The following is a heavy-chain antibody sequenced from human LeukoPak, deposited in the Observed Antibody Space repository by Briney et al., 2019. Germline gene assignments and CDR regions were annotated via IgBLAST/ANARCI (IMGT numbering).Heavy chain of an antibody. V-gene: IGHV3-73*01. CDR2: IRSKANSYAT. Sequence: PGGSLRLSCAASGFTFSGSAMHWVRQASGKGLEWVGRIRSKANSYATAYAASVKGRFTISRDDSKNTAYLQIRSLKTEHTAVYYCTSFYSQRFHWGQGTQVTVSS. J-gene: IGHJ4*02. D-gene: IGHD4-11*01. CDR3: TSFYSQRFH. CDR1: GFTFSGSA.